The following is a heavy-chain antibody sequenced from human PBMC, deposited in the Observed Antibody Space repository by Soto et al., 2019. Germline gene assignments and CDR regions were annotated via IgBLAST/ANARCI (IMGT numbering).Heavy chain of an antibody. CDR3: AREWELLGTFDY. D-gene: IGHD1-26*01. Sequence: QVQLVESGGGVVQPGRSLRLSCAASGFTFSSYAMHWVRQAPGKGLEWVEVISYDGSNKYYADTVKGRFTISRDNSKNTLYLQMNSLRAEDTAVYYCAREWELLGTFDYWGQGTLVTVSS. CDR1: GFTFSSYA. V-gene: IGHV3-30-3*01. CDR2: ISYDGSNK. J-gene: IGHJ4*02.